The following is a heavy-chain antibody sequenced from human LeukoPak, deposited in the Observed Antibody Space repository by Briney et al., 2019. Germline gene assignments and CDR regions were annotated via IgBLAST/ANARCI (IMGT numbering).Heavy chain of an antibody. Sequence: PSQTLSLTCTVSGGSISSGGYYWSWIRQPPGKGLEWIGYIYYSGSTYYNPSLKSRVTISVDTSKNQFSLKLSSVTAADTAVYYCARDRGSSSWYYFDYWGQGTLVTVSS. J-gene: IGHJ4*02. D-gene: IGHD6-13*01. CDR2: IYYSGST. CDR1: GGSISSGGYY. V-gene: IGHV4-30-4*01. CDR3: ARDRGSSSWYYFDY.